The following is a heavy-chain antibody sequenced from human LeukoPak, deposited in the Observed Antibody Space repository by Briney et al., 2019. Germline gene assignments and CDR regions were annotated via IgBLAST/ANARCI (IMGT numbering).Heavy chain of an antibody. V-gene: IGHV3-53*04. J-gene: IGHJ4*02. CDR2: IYSGGST. D-gene: IGHD2-15*01. CDR1: GFTVSSNY. Sequence: GGSLRLSCAASGFTVSSNYMSWVRQAPGKGLEWVSVIYSGGSTYYADSVKGRFTISRHNSKNTLYLQMNSLRAEDTAVYYCAKGGYCSGGSCRSFDYWGQGTLVTVSS. CDR3: AKGGYCSGGSCRSFDY.